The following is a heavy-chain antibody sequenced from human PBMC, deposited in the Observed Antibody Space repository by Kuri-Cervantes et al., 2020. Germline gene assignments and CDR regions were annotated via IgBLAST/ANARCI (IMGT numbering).Heavy chain of an antibody. V-gene: IGHV5-51*01. CDR1: GYSFTTYW. J-gene: IGHJ1*01. CDR2: IYPGDSDT. D-gene: IGHD1-1*01. Sequence: GESLKISCQGSGYSFTTYWLAWVRQMPGKGLEWMGIIYPGDSDTRYSPSFQGQVTISADKSISTAYLQWSSLKASDTAMYYCARHGDSNNWFFQHWGQGTLVTVSS. CDR3: ARHGDSNNWFFQH.